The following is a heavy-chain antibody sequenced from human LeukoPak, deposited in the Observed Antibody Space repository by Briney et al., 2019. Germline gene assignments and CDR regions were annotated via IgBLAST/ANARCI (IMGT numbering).Heavy chain of an antibody. J-gene: IGHJ6*03. V-gene: IGHV4-39*07. Sequence: PSETLSLTCTVSGGSISSSSYYWGWIRQPPGKGLEWIGEINHSGSTNYNPSLKSRVTISVDTSKSQFSLKLSSVTAADTAVYYCARGLPDYGDYRFYYYYYYMDVWGKGTTVTVSS. D-gene: IGHD4-17*01. CDR3: ARGLPDYGDYRFYYYYYYMDV. CDR1: GGSISSSSYY. CDR2: INHSGST.